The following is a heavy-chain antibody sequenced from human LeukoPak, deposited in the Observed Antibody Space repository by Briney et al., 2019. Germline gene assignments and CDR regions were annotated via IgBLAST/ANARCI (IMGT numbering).Heavy chain of an antibody. J-gene: IGHJ4*02. CDR3: AKNYYDSSGLFDY. Sequence: GGSLRLSCAASGFTFSSYSMNWVRQAPGKGLEWVSHITASGTAMFYADSVKGRFTISRDNAKNSLHLQMNSLRAEDTAVYYCAKNYYDSSGLFDYWGQGTLVIVSS. V-gene: IGHV3-48*01. D-gene: IGHD3-22*01. CDR1: GFTFSSYS. CDR2: ITASGTAM.